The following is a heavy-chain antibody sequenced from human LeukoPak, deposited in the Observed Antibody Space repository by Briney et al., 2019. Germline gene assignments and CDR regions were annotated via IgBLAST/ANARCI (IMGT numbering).Heavy chain of an antibody. CDR2: IYYSGST. D-gene: IGHD5-18*01. Sequence: SETLSLTCTVSSGSISSYYWSWIRQPPGKGLEWIGYIYYSGSTNYNPSLKSRVTISVDTSKNQFSLKLSSVTAADTAVYYCAREVGAMVPNFDYWGQGTLVTVSS. CDR1: SGSISSYY. V-gene: IGHV4-59*01. CDR3: AREVGAMVPNFDY. J-gene: IGHJ4*02.